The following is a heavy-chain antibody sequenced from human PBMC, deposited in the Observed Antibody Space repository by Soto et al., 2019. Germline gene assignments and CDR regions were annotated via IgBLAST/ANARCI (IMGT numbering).Heavy chain of an antibody. D-gene: IGHD3-10*01. V-gene: IGHV1-69*13. CDR2: IIPIFGTA. J-gene: IGHJ4*02. CDR3: ARDPDYYFFDY. Sequence: SVKVSSKAPGGTFSSHAISWVRQAPGQGLEWMGGIIPIFGTANYAQKFQGRVTITADESTSTAYMELSSLRSEDTAVYYCARDPDYYFFDYWGQGTLVTVSS. CDR1: GGTFSSHA.